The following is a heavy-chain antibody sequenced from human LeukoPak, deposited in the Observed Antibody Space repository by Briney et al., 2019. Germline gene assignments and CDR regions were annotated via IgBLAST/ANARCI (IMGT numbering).Heavy chain of an antibody. Sequence: PGGSLRLSCAASGFTFSSYAMSWVRQAPGKGLEWASAISGSGGSTYYADSVKGRFTISRDNSKNTLYLQMNSLRAEDTAVYYCAKQYRSSTSCYYFDYWGQGTLVSVSS. CDR3: AKQYRSSTSCYYFDY. V-gene: IGHV3-23*01. J-gene: IGHJ4*02. CDR1: GFTFSSYA. CDR2: ISGSGGST. D-gene: IGHD2-2*01.